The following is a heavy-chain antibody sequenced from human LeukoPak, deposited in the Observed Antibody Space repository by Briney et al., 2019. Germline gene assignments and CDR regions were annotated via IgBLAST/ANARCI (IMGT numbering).Heavy chain of an antibody. CDR2: INSDGSST. CDR1: GFTFSIYW. J-gene: IGHJ4*02. CDR3: ARDAPGNTALDY. V-gene: IGHV3-74*01. D-gene: IGHD5-18*01. Sequence: GGSLRLSCAASGFTFSIYWMHWVRQPPGKGLVWVSRINSDGSSTSYADSVKGRSTISRDNAKNTLYLQMNSLRVEDTALYYCARDAPGNTALDYWGQGSLVTVSS.